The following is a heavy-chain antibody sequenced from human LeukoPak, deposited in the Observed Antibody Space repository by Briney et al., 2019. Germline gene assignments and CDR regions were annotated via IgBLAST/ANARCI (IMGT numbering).Heavy chain of an antibody. CDR1: GGSISSYY. J-gene: IGHJ4*02. CDR2: ISYSGST. Sequence: NSSETLSLTCTVSGGSISSYYGSWIRQPPGKGLEWIGYISYSGSTNYNPSLKSRVTISVDTSKNQFSLRLSSVTAADTAVYYCARRNSGWLVDYWGQGTLVTVSS. CDR3: ARRNSGWLVDY. D-gene: IGHD6-19*01. V-gene: IGHV4-59*08.